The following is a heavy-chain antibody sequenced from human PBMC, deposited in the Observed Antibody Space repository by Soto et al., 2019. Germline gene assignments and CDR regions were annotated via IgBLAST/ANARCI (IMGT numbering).Heavy chain of an antibody. CDR1: GFTFSYYW. D-gene: IGHD2-21*02. V-gene: IGHV3-74*01. CDR2: IHSDGSST. Sequence: EVRLVESEGGLVQPGGSLSLSCAASGFTFSYYWMHWVRQAPGQGLLWVSRIHSDGSSTTYADSVKGRFTISRDNAKNKVYLQMNSLRVEDTGVYFCARGDRGAFDLWGQGTMVTVSS. CDR3: ARGDRGAFDL. J-gene: IGHJ3*01.